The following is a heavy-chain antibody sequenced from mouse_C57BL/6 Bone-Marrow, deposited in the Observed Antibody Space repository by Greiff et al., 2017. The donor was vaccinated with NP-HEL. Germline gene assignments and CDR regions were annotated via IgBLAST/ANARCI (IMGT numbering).Heavy chain of an antibody. CDR1: GFTFSSYT. V-gene: IGHV5-9*01. CDR3: ARHYGNYESGFAY. Sequence: EVKVEESGGGLVKPGGSLKLSCAASGFTFSSYTMSWVRQTPEKRLEWVATISGGGGNTYYPDSVKGRVTISRDNAKNTLYLLVSSLRSEDTALDYCARHYGNYESGFAYWGQGTLVTVSA. D-gene: IGHD2-1*01. J-gene: IGHJ3*01. CDR2: ISGGGGNT.